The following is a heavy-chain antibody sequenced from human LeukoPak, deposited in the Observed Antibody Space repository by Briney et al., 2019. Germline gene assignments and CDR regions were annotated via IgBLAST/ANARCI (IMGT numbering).Heavy chain of an antibody. Sequence: SETLSLTCTVSGGSISSSSYYWGWIRQPPGKGLEWIGSIYYSGGTYYNPSLKSRVTISVDTSKNQFSLKLSSVTAADTAVYYCARLGCSGSSCYFPYFDYWGQGTRVTVSS. CDR2: IYYSGGT. CDR3: ARLGCSGSSCYFPYFDY. CDR1: GGSISSSSYY. J-gene: IGHJ4*02. D-gene: IGHD2-15*01. V-gene: IGHV4-39*07.